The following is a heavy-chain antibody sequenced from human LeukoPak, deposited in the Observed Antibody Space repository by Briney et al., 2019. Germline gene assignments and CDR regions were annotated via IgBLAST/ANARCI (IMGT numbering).Heavy chain of an antibody. V-gene: IGHV4-59*08. J-gene: IGHJ6*02. CDR3: ARLGRYCSGGSCHQENYFYGMDV. D-gene: IGHD2-15*01. CDR1: GGSISSYY. Sequence: SETLSLTCTVSGGSISSYYWNWIRQPPGKGLEWIGYIYYSGSTNYNPSLKSRVTISVDTSKNQFSLKLSSVTAADTAVYYCARLGRYCSGGSCHQENYFYGMDVWGQGTTVTVSS. CDR2: IYYSGST.